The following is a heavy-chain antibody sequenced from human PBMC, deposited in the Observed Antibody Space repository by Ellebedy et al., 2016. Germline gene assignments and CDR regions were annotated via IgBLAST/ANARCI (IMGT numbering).Heavy chain of an antibody. Sequence: SETLSLTXAVYSGSFSGYYWTWIRQPPGKGLEWIGDITHSGDSNYNPSLKSRVSISVDTSKKQFSLNLSSVTAADTAVYFCARRGTTVERWGFDPWGQGTLVTVSS. D-gene: IGHD4-23*01. V-gene: IGHV4-34*01. J-gene: IGHJ5*02. CDR2: ITHSGDS. CDR1: SGSFSGYY. CDR3: ARRGTTVERWGFDP.